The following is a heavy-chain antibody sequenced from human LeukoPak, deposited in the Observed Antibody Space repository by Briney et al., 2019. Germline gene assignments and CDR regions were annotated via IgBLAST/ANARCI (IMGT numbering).Heavy chain of an antibody. V-gene: IGHV3-48*02. D-gene: IGHD4-17*01. J-gene: IGHJ4*02. CDR2: ISRSGSSI. CDR3: ARDYGDHGEYFDC. CDR1: GFTFSSYN. Sequence: GGSLTLSCAASGFTFSSYNINWVRQAQGKGLEWVSYISRSGSSIYYADSVKGRLTISRDNAKNSVYLQMNSLSDEDTAVYRCARDYGDHGEYFDCWGQGTLVTVSS.